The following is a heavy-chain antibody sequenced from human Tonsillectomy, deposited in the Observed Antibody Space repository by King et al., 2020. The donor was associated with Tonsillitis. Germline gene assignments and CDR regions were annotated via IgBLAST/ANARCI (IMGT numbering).Heavy chain of an antibody. CDR1: GFTFSSYS. J-gene: IGHJ4*02. CDR2: ISSSSCTI. Sequence: VQLVESGGGLVQPGGSLRLSCAASGFTFSSYSMNWVRQAPGKGLEWVSCISSSSCTIYYADSVKGRFTISRDNAKNSLYLQMNSLRAEDTAVYYCAREDYGDYYFDYWGQGTLVTVSS. D-gene: IGHD4-17*01. V-gene: IGHV3-48*01. CDR3: AREDYGDYYFDY.